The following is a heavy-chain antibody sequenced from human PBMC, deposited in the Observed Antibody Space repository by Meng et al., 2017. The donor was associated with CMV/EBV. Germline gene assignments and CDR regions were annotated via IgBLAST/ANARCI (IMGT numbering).Heavy chain of an antibody. CDR3: ARSGGMVATRALDY. CDR1: GYTFTGYY. Sequence: SGYTFTGYYMHWVRQAPGQGLEWMGWINPNSGGTNYAQKFQGRVTMTRDTSISTAYMELSRLRSDDTAVYYCARSGGMVATRALDYWGQGTLVTVSS. J-gene: IGHJ4*02. CDR2: INPNSGGT. V-gene: IGHV1-2*02. D-gene: IGHD5-12*01.